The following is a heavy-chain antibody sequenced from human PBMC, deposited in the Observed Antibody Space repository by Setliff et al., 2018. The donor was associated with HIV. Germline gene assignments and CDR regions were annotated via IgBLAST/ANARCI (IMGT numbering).Heavy chain of an antibody. Sequence: ASVKVSCKASGYTFTSYDINWVRQATGQGLEWMGWMNPNSGNTGYAQKFQGRVTITRNTSISTAYMELSSLRSEDTAVYYCARGRKYLTTVTSSYFYYMDVWGKGTTVTVSS. CDR2: MNPNSGNT. V-gene: IGHV1-8*03. J-gene: IGHJ6*03. CDR1: GYTFTSYD. D-gene: IGHD4-4*01. CDR3: ARGRKYLTTVTSSYFYYMDV.